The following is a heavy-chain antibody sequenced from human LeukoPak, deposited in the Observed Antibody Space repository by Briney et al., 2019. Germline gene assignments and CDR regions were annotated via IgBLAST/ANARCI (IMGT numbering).Heavy chain of an antibody. D-gene: IGHD4-17*01. J-gene: IGHJ4*02. CDR3: AKDLYGDYVSPFDY. V-gene: IGHV3-21*01. Sequence: GGSLRLSCSASGLSLTTYLMHWVRQSPGRGLEWVSFISGDGSYKSYAVSVRGRFTISRGTNSLFLQMDSLRADDTAVYYCAKDLYGDYVSPFDYWGQGTLVTVSS. CDR1: GLSLTTYL. CDR2: ISGDGSYK.